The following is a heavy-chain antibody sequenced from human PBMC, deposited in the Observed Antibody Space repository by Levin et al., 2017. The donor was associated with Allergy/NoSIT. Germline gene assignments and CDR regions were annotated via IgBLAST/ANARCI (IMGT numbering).Heavy chain of an antibody. CDR1: GFTFSSYG. CDR3: ARPSGYYLETDAFDI. Sequence: PGGSLRLSCAASGFTFSSYGMHWVRQAPGKGLEWVAVIWYDGSNKYYADSVKGRFTISRDNSKNTLYLQMNSLRAEDTAVYYCARPSGYYLETDAFDIWGQGTMVTVSS. D-gene: IGHD3-22*01. V-gene: IGHV3-33*01. J-gene: IGHJ3*02. CDR2: IWYDGSNK.